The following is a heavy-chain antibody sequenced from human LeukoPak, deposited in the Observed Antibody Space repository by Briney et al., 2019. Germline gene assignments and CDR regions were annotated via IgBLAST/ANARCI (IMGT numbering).Heavy chain of an antibody. CDR1: GYTFTSYY. J-gene: IGHJ4*02. CDR3: ASTRIAVAGYFDY. CDR2: ISPTSGST. V-gene: IGHV1-46*01. Sequence: PGASVKVSCKASGYTFTSYYMHWVRQAPGQGLEWMGIISPTSGSTNYAQKFQGRVTMTRDMSTSTVYMELSSLRSEDTAVYYCASTRIAVAGYFDYWGQGTLVTVSS. D-gene: IGHD6-19*01.